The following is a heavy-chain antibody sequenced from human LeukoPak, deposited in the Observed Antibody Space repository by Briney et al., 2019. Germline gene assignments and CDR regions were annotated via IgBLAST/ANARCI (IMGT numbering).Heavy chain of an antibody. V-gene: IGHV1-69*13. J-gene: IGHJ4*02. CDR2: IIPIFGTA. CDR1: GGTFSSYA. CDR3: ATAAQKGPQWLESYYFDY. D-gene: IGHD6-19*01. Sequence: ASVKVSCKASGGTFSSYAISWVRQAPGQGLEWMGGIIPIFGTANYAQKFQGRVTITADESTSTAYMELSSLRSEDTAVYYCATAAQKGPQWLESYYFDYWGQGTLVTVSS.